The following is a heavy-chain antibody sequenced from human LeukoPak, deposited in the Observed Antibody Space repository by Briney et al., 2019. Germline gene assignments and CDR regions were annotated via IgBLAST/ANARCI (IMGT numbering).Heavy chain of an antibody. Sequence: GGSLRLSCTASGFTFGDYAMSWVRQAPGKGLEWVGFIRSKAYGGTTEYAASVKGRFTISRDDSKSIAYLQMNSLKTEDTAVYYCTNDDSSGVDYWGQGTLVTVSS. CDR1: GFTFGDYA. CDR3: TNDDSSGVDY. CDR2: IRSKAYGGTT. D-gene: IGHD3-22*01. V-gene: IGHV3-49*04. J-gene: IGHJ4*02.